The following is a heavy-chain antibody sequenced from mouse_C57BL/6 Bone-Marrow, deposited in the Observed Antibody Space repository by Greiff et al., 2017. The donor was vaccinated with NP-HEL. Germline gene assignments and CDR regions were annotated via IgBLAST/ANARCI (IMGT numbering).Heavy chain of an antibody. V-gene: IGHV1-64*01. D-gene: IGHD1-1*01. CDR2: IHPNSGST. CDR3: ARSGTSSSYGSSYGYFDV. J-gene: IGHJ1*03. CDR1: GYTFTSYW. Sequence: QVQLQQPGAELVKPGASVKLSCKASGYTFTSYWMHWVKQRPGQGLEWIGMIHPNSGSTNYNEKFKSKATLTVDKSSSTAYMQLSSLTSEDSAVYYCARSGTSSSYGSSYGYFDVWGTGTTVTVSS.